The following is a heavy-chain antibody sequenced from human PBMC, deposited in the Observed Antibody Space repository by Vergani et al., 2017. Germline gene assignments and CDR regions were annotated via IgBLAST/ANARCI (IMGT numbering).Heavy chain of an antibody. CDR2: INHSGST. Sequence: QVQLQQWGAGLLKPSETLSLTCAVYGGSFSGYNWSWIRQPPGKGLEWIGEINHSGSTNYNPSLKSRVTISVDTSKNQFSLKLSSVTAADTAVYYCATTYRTWFDPWGQGTLVTVSS. CDR3: ATTYRTWFDP. D-gene: IGHD4-11*01. J-gene: IGHJ5*02. V-gene: IGHV4-34*01. CDR1: GGSFSGYN.